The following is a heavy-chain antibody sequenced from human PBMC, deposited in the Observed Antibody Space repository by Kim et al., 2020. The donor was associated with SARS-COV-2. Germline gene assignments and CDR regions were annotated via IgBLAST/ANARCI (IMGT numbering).Heavy chain of an antibody. Sequence: ASVKVSCKASGYTFTGYYMHWVRQAPGQGLEWMGWINPNSGGTNYAQKFQGRVTMTRDTSISTAYMELSRLRSDDTAVYYCARYVGAAPPYGMDVWGQGTTVTVSS. CDR3: ARYVGAAPPYGMDV. V-gene: IGHV1-2*02. CDR1: GYTFTGYY. CDR2: INPNSGGT. D-gene: IGHD1-26*01. J-gene: IGHJ6*02.